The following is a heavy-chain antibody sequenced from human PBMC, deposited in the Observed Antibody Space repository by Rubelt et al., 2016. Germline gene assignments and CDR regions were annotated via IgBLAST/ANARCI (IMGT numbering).Heavy chain of an antibody. J-gene: IGHJ4*02. Sequence: QLQLQESGPGLVKPSETLSLTCTVSGGSISSTSYYWGWIRQPPGTGLEWIGTISYSGSPSYNPSLKSRVTIPVDTSKHQFTLNLTSVTAADTAVSDCASHSRSGYYYWGQGTLVTVSS. V-gene: IGHV4-39*07. CDR1: GGSISSTSYY. CDR3: ASHSRSGYYY. D-gene: IGHD3-22*01. CDR2: ISYSGSP.